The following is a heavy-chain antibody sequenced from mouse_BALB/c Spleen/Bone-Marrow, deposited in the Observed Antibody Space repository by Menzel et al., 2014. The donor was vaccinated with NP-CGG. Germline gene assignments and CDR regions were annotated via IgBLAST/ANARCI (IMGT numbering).Heavy chain of an antibody. V-gene: IGHV2-6-5*01. CDR2: IWVVRTT. CDR3: AKIYYEFDGFAH. D-gene: IGHD2-4*01. J-gene: IGHJ3*01. CDR1: GFSLTDYG. Sequence: VKLQESGPGLVAPSPSLSITCTVSGFSLTDYGVSLIRQPPGKGLEWLGVIWVVRTTNYNSVLKSRLSVSKDNSKSQVFLKMNSLQTDDTAMYCCAKIYYEFDGFAHWGQGTLVTVSA.